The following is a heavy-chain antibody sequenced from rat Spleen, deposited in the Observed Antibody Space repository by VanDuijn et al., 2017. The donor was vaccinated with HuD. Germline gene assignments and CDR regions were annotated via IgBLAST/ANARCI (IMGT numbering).Heavy chain of an antibody. D-gene: IGHD1-2*01. J-gene: IGHJ2*01. CDR1: GFTFNNYW. V-gene: IGHV5-31*01. CDR2: ITNTGGKT. CDR3: ARDSTYASLDY. Sequence: EVQLVESGGGLVQPGRSLKLSCVASGFTFNNYWMTWIRQAPGKGLELVASITNTGGKTYYPASVQGRFTISRDNAKSNLYLQMDSLRSEDTATYHCARDSTYASLDYWGQGVTVTVSS.